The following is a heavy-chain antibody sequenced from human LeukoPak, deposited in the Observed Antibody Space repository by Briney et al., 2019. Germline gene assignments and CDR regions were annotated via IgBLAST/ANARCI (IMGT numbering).Heavy chain of an antibody. CDR2: ISTSSGNI. CDR1: GFTFGKTS. Sequence: GGSLRLSCEASGFTFGKTSLNWVRQAPGEGLEWLAYISTSSGNINYADSVKGRFTISRDNVKNSLYLQMNSLRVEDTAVYYCVREHYYDTRGYYYIPLDYWGQGTLVTVSS. V-gene: IGHV3-48*04. D-gene: IGHD3-22*01. CDR3: VREHYYDTRGYYYIPLDY. J-gene: IGHJ4*02.